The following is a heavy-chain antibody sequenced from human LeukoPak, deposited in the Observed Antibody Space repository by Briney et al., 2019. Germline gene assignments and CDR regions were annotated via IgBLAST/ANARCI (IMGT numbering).Heavy chain of an antibody. CDR3: ARQRGSSWYPTFDY. J-gene: IGHJ4*02. CDR2: IYTSGST. Sequence: SETLSLTCTVSGGSISSYYWSWIRQPAGKGLEWIGRIYTSGSTNYNPSLKSRVTMSVDTSKNQFSLKLSSVTAADTAVYYCARQRGSSWYPTFDYWGQGTLVTVSS. V-gene: IGHV4-4*07. CDR1: GGSISSYY. D-gene: IGHD6-13*01.